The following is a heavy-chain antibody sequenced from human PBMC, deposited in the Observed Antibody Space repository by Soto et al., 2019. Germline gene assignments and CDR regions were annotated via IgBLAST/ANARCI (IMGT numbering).Heavy chain of an antibody. CDR3: AKRYSGGWYYVDC. J-gene: IGHJ4*02. Sequence: QVHLVESGGGVVQPGTSLRLSCAASGFTFSNSGMHWVRQAPGKGLEWVAIISFDGNGKYYADSVKGRFTISRDNSKNTLYLQMNSLRAEDTAVYYCAKRYSGGWYYVDCWGQGTLVTVSS. D-gene: IGHD6-19*01. CDR2: ISFDGNGK. CDR1: GFTFSNSG. V-gene: IGHV3-30*18.